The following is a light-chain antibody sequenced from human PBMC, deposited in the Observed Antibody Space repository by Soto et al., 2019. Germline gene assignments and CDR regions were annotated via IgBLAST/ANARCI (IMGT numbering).Light chain of an antibody. CDR2: SNN. V-gene: IGLV1-47*02. CDR1: SSNIGSNY. J-gene: IGLJ3*02. CDR3: AEWDDSLRV. Sequence: QSVLTQPPSASGTPGQRVTISCSGSSSNIGSNYVYWYQQLPGTAPKLLIYSNNQGPSGVPDRFSGSKSVTSASLAISGLRSEDEADYYCAEWDDSLRVFGGGTKLTVL.